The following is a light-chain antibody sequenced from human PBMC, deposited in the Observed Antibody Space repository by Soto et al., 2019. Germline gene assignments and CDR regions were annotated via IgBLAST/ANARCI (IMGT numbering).Light chain of an antibody. J-gene: IGKJ2*01. CDR3: QQYNSYQYT. Sequence: DIPMTQSPSTLSASVGDRVTITCRASQSISSWLAWYQQKPGKAPKLLIYKASSLEGGIPSRFSGSGSETEFTLTISSLQTEDFATYYCQQYNSYQYTFGQGTKLEIK. CDR2: KAS. V-gene: IGKV1-5*03. CDR1: QSISSW.